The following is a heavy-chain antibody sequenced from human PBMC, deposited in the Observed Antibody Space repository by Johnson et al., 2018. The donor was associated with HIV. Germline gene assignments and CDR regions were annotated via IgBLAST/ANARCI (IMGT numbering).Heavy chain of an antibody. CDR1: GFTFSSYG. D-gene: IGHD6-6*01. CDR3: ASYSSSDAFDI. Sequence: QMQLVESGGGVVQPGGSLRLSCAASGFTFSSYGMHWVRQAPGKGLEWVAFIRYDGSNKYYADSVKGRFTISRDNAKNSLYLQMNSLRAEDTAVYYCASYSSSDAFDIWGQGTMVTVSS. CDR2: IRYDGSNK. V-gene: IGHV3-30*02. J-gene: IGHJ3*02.